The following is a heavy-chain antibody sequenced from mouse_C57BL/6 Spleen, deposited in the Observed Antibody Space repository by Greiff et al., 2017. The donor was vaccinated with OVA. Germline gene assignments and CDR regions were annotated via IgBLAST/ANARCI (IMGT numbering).Heavy chain of an antibody. CDR2: IYPRSGNT. CDR3: ARPGDSSGYQYYFDY. D-gene: IGHD3-2*02. Sequence: VQLVESGAELARPGASVKLSCKASGYTFTSYGISWVKQRTGQGLEWIGEIYPRSGNTYYNEKFKGKATLTADKSSSTAYMELRSLTSEDSAVYFCARPGDSSGYQYYFDYWGQGTTLTVSS. CDR1: GYTFTSYG. J-gene: IGHJ2*01. V-gene: IGHV1-81*01.